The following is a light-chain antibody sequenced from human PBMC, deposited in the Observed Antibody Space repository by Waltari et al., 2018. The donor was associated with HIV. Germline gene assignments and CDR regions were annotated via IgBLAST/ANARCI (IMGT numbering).Light chain of an antibody. CDR3: AAWDDSLNGVV. CDR1: SSNIGSNT. J-gene: IGLJ2*01. V-gene: IGLV1-44*01. Sequence: QSVLTQPPSASGTPGQRVTISCSGSSSNIGSNTVNWYQQLPGTAPKLLIYSNNQRPSGVPYRFSGSKSATSASLAICGLQSEDEADYYCAAWDDSLNGVVFGVGTKLTVL. CDR2: SNN.